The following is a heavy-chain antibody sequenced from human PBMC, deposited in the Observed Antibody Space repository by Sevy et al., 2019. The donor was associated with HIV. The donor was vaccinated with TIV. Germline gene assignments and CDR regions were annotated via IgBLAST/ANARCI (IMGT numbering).Heavy chain of an antibody. Sequence: SETLSLTCTVSGGSITSLSWNWIRQPPGKGLEWIANIYYNGHINYNPSLKSRVTLSLDTSKNQFSLRLSSVTAADTAMYYRADENAWGRDYSWGQGTLVTVSS. D-gene: IGHD1-26*01. V-gene: IGHV4-59*08. CDR2: IYYNGHI. CDR3: ADENAWGRDYS. CDR1: GGSITSLS. J-gene: IGHJ4*02.